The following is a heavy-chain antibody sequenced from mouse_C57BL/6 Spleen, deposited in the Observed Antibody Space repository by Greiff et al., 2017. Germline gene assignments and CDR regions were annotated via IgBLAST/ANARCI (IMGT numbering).Heavy chain of an antibody. CDR2: INPNNGGT. CDR1: GYTFTDYY. V-gene: IGHV1-26*01. D-gene: IGHD2-5*01. Sequence: VQLQQSGPELEKPGASVKISCKASGYTFTDYYMNWVKQSHGKSLEWIGDINPNNGGTNYNEKFKSKATLTVDKSSSTAYMQLSSLTSEDSAVYYCARRYYSNPGWYFDVWGTGTTVTVSS. CDR3: ARRYYSNPGWYFDV. J-gene: IGHJ1*03.